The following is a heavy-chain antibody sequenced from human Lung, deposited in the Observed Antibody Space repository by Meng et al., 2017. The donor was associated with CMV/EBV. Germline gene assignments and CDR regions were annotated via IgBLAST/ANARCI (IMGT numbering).Heavy chain of an antibody. D-gene: IGHD6-19*01. CDR3: AKSSDNGWSS. CDR2: VNPIPDDT. Sequence: VQLVQSGAEVKRPGASVKISCQASGYSFSGFYLNWARQAPGHGLEWLGRVNPIPDDTHLAQKFEGRITVTRGATINTAFMELTRLRPDDTAVYYCAKSSDNGWSSWGPGTLVTVSS. V-gene: IGHV1-2*06. CDR1: GYSFSGFY. J-gene: IGHJ4*01.